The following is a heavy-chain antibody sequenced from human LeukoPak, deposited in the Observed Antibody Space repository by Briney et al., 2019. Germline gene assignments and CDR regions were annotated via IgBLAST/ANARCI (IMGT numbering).Heavy chain of an antibody. D-gene: IGHD3-10*01. Sequence: PGRSLRLSCAASGFTFSNYAMHWVRQAPGKGLEWVAVISYDGSNKNYADSVKGRFTISRDDSRNTLFLQMDSLRPEDTAVYYCARGPYGSGSFLVYWGQGTLVTVSS. J-gene: IGHJ4*02. CDR2: ISYDGSNK. CDR3: ARGPYGSGSFLVY. CDR1: GFTFSNYA. V-gene: IGHV3-30-3*01.